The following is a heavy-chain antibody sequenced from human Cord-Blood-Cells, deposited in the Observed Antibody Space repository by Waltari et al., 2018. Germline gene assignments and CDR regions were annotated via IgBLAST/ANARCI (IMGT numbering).Heavy chain of an antibody. CDR1: GSTYRTSS. V-gene: IGHV3-21*01. CDR3: ARDEWYFDL. Sequence: EVQLVDSGGGLVKPGWSLRVSCAASGSTYRTSSMSWVRQAPVKGLEWVSSISSSSSYIYYSDSGKGRFTISRDNAKNSLYLQMNSLRAEDTAVYYCARDEWYFDLWGRGTLVTVSS. CDR2: ISSSSSYI. J-gene: IGHJ2*01.